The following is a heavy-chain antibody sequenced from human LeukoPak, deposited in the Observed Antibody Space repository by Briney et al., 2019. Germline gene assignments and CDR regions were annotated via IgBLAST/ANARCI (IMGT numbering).Heavy chain of an antibody. CDR3: XRARGPXXXDYXSGWYFGSFDY. V-gene: IGHV4-4*07. Sequence: SETLSLTCTVSGGSISSYYWSWIRQPAGKGLEWIGRIYTSGSTNYNPSLKSRVTMSVDTSKNQFSLKLSSVTAADTAVYYCXRARGPXXXDYXSGWYFGSFDYWGQGTLVTVSS. J-gene: IGHJ4*02. CDR2: IYTSGST. CDR1: GGSISSYY. D-gene: IGHD6-19*01.